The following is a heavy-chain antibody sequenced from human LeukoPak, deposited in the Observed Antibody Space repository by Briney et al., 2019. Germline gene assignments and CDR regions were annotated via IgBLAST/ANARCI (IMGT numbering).Heavy chain of an antibody. D-gene: IGHD6-13*01. CDR1: GGSISSSSYY. J-gene: IGHJ5*02. Sequence: MTSETLSLTCTVSGGSISSSSYYWGWIRQPPGKGLEWIGSIYYSGSTNYNPSLKSRVTISVDTSKNQFSLKLSSVTAADTAVYYCARSVGTYSSSWNNWFDPWGQGTLVTVSS. V-gene: IGHV4-39*07. CDR2: IYYSGST. CDR3: ARSVGTYSSSWNNWFDP.